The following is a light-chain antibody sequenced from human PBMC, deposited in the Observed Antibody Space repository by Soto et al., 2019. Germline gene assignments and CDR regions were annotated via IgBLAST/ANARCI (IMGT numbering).Light chain of an antibody. Sequence: DIQMTQSPSTLSASVGDRVTITCRASQSISSWLAWYQQKPGKAPKLLIYDASSLESGVPSRFSGSGTGTEFTLTICSLQPDDFATYYCQQYNRYSRTFGQGTKVDIK. CDR3: QQYNRYSRT. V-gene: IGKV1-5*01. J-gene: IGKJ1*01. CDR2: DAS. CDR1: QSISSW.